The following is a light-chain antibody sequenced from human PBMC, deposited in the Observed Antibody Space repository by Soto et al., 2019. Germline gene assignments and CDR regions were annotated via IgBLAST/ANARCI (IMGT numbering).Light chain of an antibody. CDR3: QQYNSYSDA. CDR1: KSVGSN. V-gene: IGKV3-15*01. Sequence: VNSRCPGILSVSTGESFTPCRRASKSVGSNLAWYQQRLGQAPRLLIYGASTRATGIPARFSGSGSGTEFTLTISSLQPDDFAAYYCQQYNSYSDAFGQGTQVDI. CDR2: GAS. J-gene: IGKJ1*01.